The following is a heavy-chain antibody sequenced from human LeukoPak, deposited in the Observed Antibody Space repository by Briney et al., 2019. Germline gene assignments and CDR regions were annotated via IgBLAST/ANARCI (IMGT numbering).Heavy chain of an antibody. J-gene: IGHJ4*02. Sequence: PSETLSLTCTVSGDSISGHYRSWIRQPAGKGLEWIGRIYSSGSTNYNPSLKSRVTMSVDTSKNQFSLKLSSVTAADTAVYYCARHKYSSSWSFDYWGQGTLVTVSS. CDR2: IYSSGST. CDR1: GDSISGHY. V-gene: IGHV4-4*07. CDR3: ARHKYSSSWSFDY. D-gene: IGHD6-13*01.